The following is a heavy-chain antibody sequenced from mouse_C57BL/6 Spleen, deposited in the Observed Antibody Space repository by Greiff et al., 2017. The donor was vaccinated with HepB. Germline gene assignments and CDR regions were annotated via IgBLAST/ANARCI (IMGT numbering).Heavy chain of an antibody. J-gene: IGHJ4*01. D-gene: IGHD1-1*01. CDR3: ARSKDYGSGAMDY. Sequence: QVQLQQSGPELVKPGASVKISCKASGYAFSSSWMNWVKQRPGKGLEWIGRIYPGDGDTNYNGKFKGKATLTADKSSSTAYMQLSSLTSEDSAVYFCARSKDYGSGAMDYWGQGTSVTVSS. V-gene: IGHV1-82*01. CDR2: IYPGDGDT. CDR1: GYAFSSSW.